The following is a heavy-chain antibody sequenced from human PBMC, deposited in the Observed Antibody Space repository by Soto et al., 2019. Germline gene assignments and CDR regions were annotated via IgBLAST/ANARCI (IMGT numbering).Heavy chain of an antibody. CDR3: ARDAAAGLNDY. CDR2: ISAYNGNT. V-gene: IGHV1-18*01. Sequence: QVQLVQSGAEVKKPGASVKVSCKASGYTFTSYGISWVRQAPGQGLEWMGWISAYNGNTKYVRKFQGRVPMTTDTSTSTANMRLRSLRSDDTAVYYCARDAAAGLNDYWGQGTLVTVSS. J-gene: IGHJ4*02. CDR1: GYTFTSYG. D-gene: IGHD6-25*01.